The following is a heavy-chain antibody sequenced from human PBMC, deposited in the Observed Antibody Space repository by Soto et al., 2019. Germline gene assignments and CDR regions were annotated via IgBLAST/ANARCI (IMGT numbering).Heavy chain of an antibody. Sequence: PSETLSLTCTVSGGSISSAGYYWSWIRQPPGKGLEWIGYIFYSGSTNYNPSLKSRVTISVDTSKNQFSLKLSSVTAADTAVYYCARLYGLDAFDIWGQGTMVTVSS. CDR3: ARLYGLDAFDI. V-gene: IGHV4-61*08. CDR1: GGSISSAGYY. CDR2: IFYSGST. D-gene: IGHD3-16*02. J-gene: IGHJ3*02.